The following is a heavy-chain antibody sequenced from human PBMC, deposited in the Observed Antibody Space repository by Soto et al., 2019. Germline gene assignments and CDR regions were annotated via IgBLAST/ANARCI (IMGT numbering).Heavy chain of an antibody. V-gene: IGHV3-21*01. CDR1: GFTFSTYT. Sequence: GPVTPGGSLRLSCAASGFTFSTYTLAWVRQAPGKGLEWTSSIRRTSTYKFYAVSVKGRFIISRANAKLSLYLKMNRLRAEDTAVYYCWRALVGYTKVPFDLWGQGTLVTVSS. CDR3: WRALVGYTKVPFDL. D-gene: IGHD5-18*01. CDR2: IRRTSTYK. J-gene: IGHJ4*02.